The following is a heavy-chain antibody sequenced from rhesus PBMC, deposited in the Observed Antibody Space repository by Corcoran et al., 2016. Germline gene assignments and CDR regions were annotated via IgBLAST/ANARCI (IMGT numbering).Heavy chain of an antibody. CDR3: VRLLSYYYASFDY. CDR1: GVSFSSSY. V-gene: IGHV4-169*01. J-gene: IGHJ4*01. Sequence: QLQLQESGPGLVKPSETLSVTCAVPGVSFSSSYCSWIRQAPGRGRAWVGYIYGSGSSTNYNPSLKSRVTLSVDTSKNQFSLKLSSVTAADTAVYYCVRLLSYYYASFDYWGQGVLVTVSS. CDR2: IYGSGSST. D-gene: IGHD3-16*01.